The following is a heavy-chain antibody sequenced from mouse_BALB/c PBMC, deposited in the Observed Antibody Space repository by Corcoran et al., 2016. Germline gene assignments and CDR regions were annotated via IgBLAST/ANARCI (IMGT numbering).Heavy chain of an antibody. J-gene: IGHJ2*01. D-gene: IGHD2-5*01. V-gene: IGHV1-9*01. CDR3: ASWGGYYSNYEG. CDR1: GNTFSSYW. CDR2: ILPGSGRT. Sequence: QVQLQQSGAELMKPGASVKISCKATGNTFSSYWIEWVKQRPGHGLEWIGEILPGSGRTNYNEKFKGKATFTADTSSNTAYMQLSSLTSEDSAVYYCASWGGYYSNYEGWGQGTTLTVSS.